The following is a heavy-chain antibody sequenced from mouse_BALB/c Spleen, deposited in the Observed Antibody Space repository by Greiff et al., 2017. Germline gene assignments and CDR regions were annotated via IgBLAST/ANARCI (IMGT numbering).Heavy chain of an antibody. D-gene: IGHD1-1*01. V-gene: IGHV1-7*01. Sequence: VQLQQSGAELAKPGASVKMSCKASGYTFTSYWMHWVKQRPGQGLEWIGYINPSTGYTEYNQKFKDKATLPADKSSSTAYMQLSSLTSEDSAVYYCARNYGSRVFDYWGQGTTLTVSS. J-gene: IGHJ2*01. CDR3: ARNYGSRVFDY. CDR2: INPSTGYT. CDR1: GYTFTSYW.